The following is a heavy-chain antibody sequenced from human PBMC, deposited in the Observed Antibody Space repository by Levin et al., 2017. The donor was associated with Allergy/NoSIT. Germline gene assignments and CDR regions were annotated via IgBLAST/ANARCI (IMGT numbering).Heavy chain of an antibody. CDR3: ARGLYQMDV. CDR2: ISAYNGNT. V-gene: IGHV1-18*01. J-gene: IGHJ6*02. D-gene: IGHD2-2*01. Sequence: GLEWMGWISAYNGNTNYAQKLQGRVTMTTDTSTSTAYMELRSLRSDDTALYYCARGLYQMDVWGQGTTVTVSS.